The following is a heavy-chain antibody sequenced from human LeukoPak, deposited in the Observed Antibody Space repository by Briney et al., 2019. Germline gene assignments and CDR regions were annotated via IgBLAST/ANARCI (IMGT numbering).Heavy chain of an antibody. D-gene: IGHD3-3*01. Sequence: GGSLRLSCAASGFPFSSYAMTWVRQAPGKGLEWVSTISGGGGSTYYADSVKGRFTISRDNSKSTLNLQMNSLRAEDTAVYYCAKEGNDFRNLDYWGQGTLVTVSS. CDR2: ISGGGGST. V-gene: IGHV3-23*01. J-gene: IGHJ4*02. CDR3: AKEGNDFRNLDY. CDR1: GFPFSSYA.